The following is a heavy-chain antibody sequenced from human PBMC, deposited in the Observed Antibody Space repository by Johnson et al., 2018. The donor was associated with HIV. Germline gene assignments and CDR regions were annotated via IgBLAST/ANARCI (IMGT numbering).Heavy chain of an antibody. Sequence: VQLVESGGGLVKPRGSLRLSCAASGFIFRDYYMSWIRQAPGKGLEWVSVIYSGGSTYYADSVKGSFTISRDNSKNTLYLQMNSLRAEDTAVYYCARGNVGGFDLWGQGTTVTVSS. CDR1: GFIFRDYY. D-gene: IGHD1-26*01. CDR2: IYSGGST. V-gene: IGHV3-66*01. CDR3: ARGNVGGFDL. J-gene: IGHJ3*01.